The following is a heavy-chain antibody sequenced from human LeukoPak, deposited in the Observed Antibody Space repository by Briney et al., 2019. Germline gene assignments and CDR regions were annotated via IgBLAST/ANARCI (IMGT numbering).Heavy chain of an antibody. CDR2: IIPIFGTA. J-gene: IGHJ4*02. CDR1: GGTFSSYA. D-gene: IGHD3-9*01. V-gene: IGHV1-69*05. CDR3: ATPPVVYYDILTGYFPLDY. Sequence: SVKVSCKASGGTFSSYAISWVRQAPGQGLEWMGGIIPIFGTANYAQKSQGRVTITTDESTSTAYMELSSLRSEDTAVYYCATPPVVYYDILTGYFPLDYWGQGTLVTVSS.